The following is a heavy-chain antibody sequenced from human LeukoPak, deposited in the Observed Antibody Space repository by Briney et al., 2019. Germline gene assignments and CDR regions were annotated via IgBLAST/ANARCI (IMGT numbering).Heavy chain of an antibody. D-gene: IGHD6-19*01. CDR1: GGSISSSSYY. CDR3: ARVREWLARYAFDI. Sequence: SETLSLTCTVSGGSISSSSYYWGWIRQPPGKGLEWIGSIYYSGSTYYNPSLKSRVTISVDTSKNQFSLKLSSVTAADTAVYYCARVREWLARYAFDIWGQGTMVTVSS. J-gene: IGHJ3*02. V-gene: IGHV4-39*07. CDR2: IYYSGST.